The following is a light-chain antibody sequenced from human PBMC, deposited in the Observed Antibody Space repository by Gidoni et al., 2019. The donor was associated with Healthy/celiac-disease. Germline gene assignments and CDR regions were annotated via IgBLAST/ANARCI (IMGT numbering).Light chain of an antibody. CDR1: QSISSW. Sequence: DIQMSQSPSTLSASVGDRVTITCRASQSISSWLAWYQQKPGKAPKLLIYKASSLEGGVPSRFSGSGSGTEFTLTISSLQPDDFATYYCQQYNSYLCSFGQGTKLEIK. J-gene: IGKJ2*04. CDR2: KAS. V-gene: IGKV1-5*03. CDR3: QQYNSYLCS.